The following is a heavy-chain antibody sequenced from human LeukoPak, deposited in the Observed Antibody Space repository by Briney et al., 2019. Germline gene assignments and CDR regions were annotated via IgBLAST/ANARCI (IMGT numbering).Heavy chain of an antibody. D-gene: IGHD3-10*01. CDR1: GGSVSSYY. CDR3: ARVLAATSYSYGADYYYGMDL. J-gene: IGHJ6*02. CDR2: IYYDGST. V-gene: IGHV4-59*02. Sequence: PSETLSLTCTVSGGSVSSYYWSWVRQPPGKGLEWIGDIYYDGSTKYSASLKSRVIISVDTSKNQFSLKLSSVTAADTAVYYCARVLAATSYSYGADYYYGMDLWGQGPTVSVSS.